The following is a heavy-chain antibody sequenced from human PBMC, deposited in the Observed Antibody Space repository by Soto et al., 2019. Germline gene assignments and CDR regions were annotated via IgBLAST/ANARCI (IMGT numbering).Heavy chain of an antibody. CDR2: IYYSGST. CDR1: GGSISSSSYY. CDR3: ARHFTEDCSSTSCYSWFDP. Sequence: QLQLQESGPGLVKPSETLSLTCTVSGGSISSSSYYWGWIRQPPGKGLEWIGSIYYSGSTYYNPSLKSRVTISVDTSKNQFSLKLSSVTAADTAVYYCARHFTEDCSSTSCYSWFDPWGQGTLVTVSS. D-gene: IGHD2-2*01. V-gene: IGHV4-39*01. J-gene: IGHJ5*02.